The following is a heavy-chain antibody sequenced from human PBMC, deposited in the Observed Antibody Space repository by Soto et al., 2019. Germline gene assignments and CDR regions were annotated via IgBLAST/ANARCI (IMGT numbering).Heavy chain of an antibody. J-gene: IGHJ4*02. V-gene: IGHV4-61*01. CDR3: SFAPNWTYQLTRY. D-gene: IGHD2-2*01. Sequence: SETLSLTCNVSGTSVTSYSYYWNWIRQPPGKGLEWIGYVFESENTKYNPSLKGRASISVDTSKNQFSLTLTSVTAADTAVYYCSFAPNWTYQLTRYWGRGTQVTVSS. CDR1: GTSVTSYSYY. CDR2: VFESENT.